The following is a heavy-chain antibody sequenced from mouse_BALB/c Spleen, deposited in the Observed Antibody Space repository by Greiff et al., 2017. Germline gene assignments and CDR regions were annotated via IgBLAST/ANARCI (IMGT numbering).Heavy chain of an antibody. J-gene: IGHJ3*01. CDR1: GYTFTSYT. V-gene: IGHV1-4*01. CDR2: INPSSGYT. Sequence: VQLQESGAELARPGASVKMSCKASGYTFTSYTMHWVKQRPGQGLEWIGYINPSSGYTNYNQKFKDKATLTADKSSSTAYMQLSSLTSEDSAVYYCARYGNYGGVFAYWGQGTLVTVSA. CDR3: ARYGNYGGVFAY. D-gene: IGHD2-1*01.